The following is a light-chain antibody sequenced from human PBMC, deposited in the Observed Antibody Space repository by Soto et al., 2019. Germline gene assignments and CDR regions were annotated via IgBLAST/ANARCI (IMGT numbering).Light chain of an antibody. J-gene: IGKJ4*01. Sequence: EIVLTQYPVTLSLSPGDRATLSCRASQSIGIYLAWYQQKPGQPPRLLIFDASNRATGIPARFSGSGSGTDFTLTISSLEPEDSAVYYCQQRYDWPPLTFGGGTKVEIK. CDR1: QSIGIY. CDR2: DAS. CDR3: QQRYDWPPLT. V-gene: IGKV3-11*01.